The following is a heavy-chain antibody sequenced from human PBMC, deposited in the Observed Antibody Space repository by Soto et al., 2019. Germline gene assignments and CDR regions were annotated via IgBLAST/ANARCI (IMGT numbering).Heavy chain of an antibody. V-gene: IGHV3-23*01. J-gene: IGHJ4*02. D-gene: IGHD2-15*01. CDR3: AKDAAVLVASRFEH. CDR2: ITNSVDET. Sequence: GEYLKISCEASGFSFSSYAMSWVCQAPGKGLEWVSAITNSVDETYYSDSVKGRFTISRDNSKSNLFLAMNSLRAEDTAKYYCAKDAAVLVASRFEHWGQGILVTVSS. CDR1: GFSFSSYA.